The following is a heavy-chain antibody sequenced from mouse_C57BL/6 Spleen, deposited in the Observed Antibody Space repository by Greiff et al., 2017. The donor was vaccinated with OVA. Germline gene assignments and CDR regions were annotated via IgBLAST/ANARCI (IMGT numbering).Heavy chain of an antibody. J-gene: IGHJ4*01. D-gene: IGHD1-1*01. CDR2: IWGGGSP. V-gene: IGHV2-9*01. Sequence: VQLVESGPGLVAPSQSLSITCTVSGFSLTSYGVDWVRQPPGKGLEWLGVIWGGGSPTYNSALMSRLSISKDNDKSQVFLKMNSLQTDDTAMCYCRGVVGAMDDWGQGTSVTVSS. CDR3: RGVVGAMDD. CDR1: GFSLTSYG.